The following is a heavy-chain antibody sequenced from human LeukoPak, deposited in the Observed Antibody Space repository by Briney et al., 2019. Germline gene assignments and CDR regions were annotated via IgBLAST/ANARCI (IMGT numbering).Heavy chain of an antibody. CDR2: INPNTGGA. V-gene: IGHV1-2*02. D-gene: IGHD2-8*01. CDR1: GYTFTAYH. CDR3: ARGDRNVYHDVFDI. J-gene: IGHJ3*02. Sequence: ASVKVSCKASGYTFTAYHIHWVRQAPGQGPEWMGWINPNTGGANYAQKFWGRVPMTRDTSINTVYMEVSRLTSDDTAVYYCARGDRNVYHDVFDIWGQGTMVTVSS.